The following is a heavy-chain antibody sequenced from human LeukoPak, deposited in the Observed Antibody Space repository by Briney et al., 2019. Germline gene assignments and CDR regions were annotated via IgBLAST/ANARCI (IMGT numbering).Heavy chain of an antibody. Sequence: GGSLRLSCAASGFTFSTYWMSWVRQAPGKGLEWVANIKKDGSEKYYMDSVKGRFTISRDNAENSLYLQTNSLRAEDTAVYYCAREGVHCSGRSCLKAYWGQGTQVTVSS. J-gene: IGHJ4*02. CDR3: AREGVHCSGRSCLKAY. V-gene: IGHV3-7*03. D-gene: IGHD2-15*01. CDR2: IKKDGSEK. CDR1: GFTFSTYW.